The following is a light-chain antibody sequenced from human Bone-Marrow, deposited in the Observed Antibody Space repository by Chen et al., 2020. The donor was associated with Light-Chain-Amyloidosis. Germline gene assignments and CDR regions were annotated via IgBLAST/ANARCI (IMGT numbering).Light chain of an antibody. CDR2: GAS. CDR3: QQHGGSPPYT. V-gene: IGKV3-20*01. Sequence: EIVMTQSPATLSVSPGERATLSCRASQSVSSSYLAWYQQKPGQAPRLLIYGASNRATGIPDRFSGSGSGTDFTLTISRLEPEDFAVYYCQQHGGSPPYTFGQGTKLEIK. J-gene: IGKJ2*01. CDR1: QSVSSSY.